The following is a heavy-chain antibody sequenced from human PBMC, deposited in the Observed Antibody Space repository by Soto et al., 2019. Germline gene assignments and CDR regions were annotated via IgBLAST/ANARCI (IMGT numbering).Heavy chain of an antibody. Sequence: QVQLVESGGGVVQPGRSLRLSCAASGFTFSSYAMHRVRQAPGKRLEWVAVISYDGSNKYYADSVKGRFTISRDNSKNTLYLQMNSLRAEETAVYYCARPLWRDDYNWGYFDLWGRGTLFTLSS. J-gene: IGHJ2*01. CDR3: ARPLWRDDYNWGYFDL. CDR1: GFTFSSYA. CDR2: ISYDGSNK. V-gene: IGHV3-30-3*01. D-gene: IGHD4-4*01.